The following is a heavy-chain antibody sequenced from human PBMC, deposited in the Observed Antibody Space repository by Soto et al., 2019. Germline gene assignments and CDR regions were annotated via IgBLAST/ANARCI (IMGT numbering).Heavy chain of an antibody. D-gene: IGHD3-10*01. CDR2: INTDGSST. CDR1: GFTFSSFW. CDR3: AKRGVDTFGLSY. J-gene: IGHJ4*02. V-gene: IGHV3-74*01. Sequence: EVQLVESGGGLVQPGGSLRLSCAVSGFTFSSFWMHWVRQAPGEGLVWVSRINTDGSSTSYAHSVKGRFTISRDNAKNTLYLQMNSLRGEDTAMYYCAKRGVDTFGLSYWGQGTLVTVFS.